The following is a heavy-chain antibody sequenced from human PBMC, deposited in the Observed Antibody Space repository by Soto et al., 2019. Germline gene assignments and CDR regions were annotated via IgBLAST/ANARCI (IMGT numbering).Heavy chain of an antibody. CDR3: ARDLDGDYFGYAFDI. CDR2: INAGNGNT. CDR1: GYTFTSYA. V-gene: IGHV1-3*01. J-gene: IGHJ3*02. Sequence: ASVKVSCKASGYTFTSYAMHWVRQAPGQRLEWMGWINAGNGNTKYSQKFQGRVTITRDTSASTAYMELSSLRSEDTAVYYCARDLDGDYFGYAFDIWGQGTMVTVSS. D-gene: IGHD4-17*01.